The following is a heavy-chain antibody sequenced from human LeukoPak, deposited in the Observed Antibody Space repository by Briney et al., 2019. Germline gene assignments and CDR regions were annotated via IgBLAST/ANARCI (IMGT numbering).Heavy chain of an antibody. V-gene: IGHV4-61*01. CDR1: GGSVSSGSYY. CDR3: AREVGTTGAFDI. D-gene: IGHD1-26*01. J-gene: IGHJ3*02. Sequence: SETLSLTCTVSGGSVSSGSYYWSWIRQPPGKGLEWIGYIYYSGSTNYNPSLKSRVTISVDTSKNQFSLNLSSVTAADTAVYYCAREVGTTGAFDIWGQGTMVTLSS. CDR2: IYYSGST.